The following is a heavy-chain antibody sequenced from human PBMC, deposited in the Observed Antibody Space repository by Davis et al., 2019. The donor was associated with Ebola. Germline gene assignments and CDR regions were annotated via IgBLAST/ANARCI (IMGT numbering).Heavy chain of an antibody. Sequence: SETLSLTCTVSGGSISSYYWSWIRQPPGKGLEWIGYIYYSGSTNYNPSLKSRVTISVDTSKNQFSLELSSVIAADTAVYYCARGGFCSGGSCRGGYYYYGMDVWGKGTTVTVSS. J-gene: IGHJ6*04. CDR3: ARGGFCSGGSCRGGYYYYGMDV. CDR2: IYYSGST. D-gene: IGHD2-15*01. CDR1: GGSISSYY. V-gene: IGHV4-59*01.